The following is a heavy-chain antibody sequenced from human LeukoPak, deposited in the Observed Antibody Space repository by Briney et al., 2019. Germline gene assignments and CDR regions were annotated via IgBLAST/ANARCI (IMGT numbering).Heavy chain of an antibody. CDR2: ISGSGSTI. D-gene: IGHD1-26*01. CDR3: AREAPLYSSGSYYVLYFFDY. Sequence: PWGSLRLSCAASGFTFSSYEMNWVRQAPGKGLEWVSYISGSGSTIYYADSVKGRFTISRDNAKNSLYLQMNSLRAEDTAVYYCAREAPLYSSGSYYVLYFFDYWGQGTLVTVSS. CDR1: GFTFSSYE. V-gene: IGHV3-48*03. J-gene: IGHJ4*02.